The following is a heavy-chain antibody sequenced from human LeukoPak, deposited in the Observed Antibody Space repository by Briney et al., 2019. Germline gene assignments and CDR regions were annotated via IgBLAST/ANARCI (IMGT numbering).Heavy chain of an antibody. D-gene: IGHD5-12*01. CDR3: ARGGGWLRYYYMDV. V-gene: IGHV4-34*01. J-gene: IGHJ6*03. CDR1: GGSFSGYY. Sequence: SETLSLTCAVYGGSFSGYYWSWIRQPPGKGLEWIGEINHSGSTNYNPSLKSRVTISVDTSKNQFSLKLSSVTAADTAVYYCARGGGWLRYYYMDVWGKGTTVTVSS. CDR2: INHSGST.